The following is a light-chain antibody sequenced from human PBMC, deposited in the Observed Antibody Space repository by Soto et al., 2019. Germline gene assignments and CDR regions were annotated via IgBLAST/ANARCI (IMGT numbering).Light chain of an antibody. CDR2: GAS. Sequence: DIQMTQSPSTLSASVGDRVTITCRASQSISTWLAWYQQKPGKAPKVLIYGASSLESVVPSRFSGSGSGTEFTLTISSLQPDDFATYYCQQYKNYLTFGTGTKVDIK. CDR3: QQYKNYLT. V-gene: IGKV1-5*01. J-gene: IGKJ3*01. CDR1: QSISTW.